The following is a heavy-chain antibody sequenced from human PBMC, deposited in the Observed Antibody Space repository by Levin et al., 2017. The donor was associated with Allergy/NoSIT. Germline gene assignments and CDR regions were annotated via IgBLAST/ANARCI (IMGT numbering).Heavy chain of an antibody. Sequence: GESLKISCAASGFTFSSYAMHWVRQAPGKGLEWVAFISYDGSNKYYADSVKGRFNISRDNSKNTLYLQMNSLRVEDTEDTAVYYCARDRAGYCSDGSCYLNELDYWGQGTLVTVSS. CDR3: ARDRAGYCSDGSCYLNELDY. CDR1: GFTFSSYA. D-gene: IGHD2-15*01. CDR2: ISYDGSNK. J-gene: IGHJ4*02. V-gene: IGHV3-30-3*01.